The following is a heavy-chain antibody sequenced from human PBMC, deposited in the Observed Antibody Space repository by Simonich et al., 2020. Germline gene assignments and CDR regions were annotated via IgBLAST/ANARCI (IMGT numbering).Heavy chain of an antibody. Sequence: QVQLVESGGGVVQPGRSLRLSCAASGFTVSSYAMHWVRQAPGRGLEGLEVKSYDGRNKYYADTVKGRFTISRDNSKNTLYLQMNSLRAEDTAVYYCARDHDYGDYYFDYWGQGTLVTVSS. CDR1: GFTVSSYA. CDR3: ARDHDYGDYYFDY. D-gene: IGHD4-17*01. V-gene: IGHV3-30*07. CDR2: KSYDGRNK. J-gene: IGHJ4*02.